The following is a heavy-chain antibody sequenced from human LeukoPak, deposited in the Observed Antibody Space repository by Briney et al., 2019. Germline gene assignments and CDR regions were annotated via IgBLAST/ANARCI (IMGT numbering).Heavy chain of an antibody. CDR1: GYSISSGYY. Sequence: SETLSLTCTVSGYSISSGYYWGRIRPPPGKGLEWIGSIYHSGSTYYNPSLKSRVTISVDTSKNQFSLKLSSVTAADTAVYYCARSGGTANYYDSSGYLWYAFDIWGQGTMVTVSS. V-gene: IGHV4-38-2*02. J-gene: IGHJ3*02. D-gene: IGHD3-22*01. CDR3: ARSGGTANYYDSSGYLWYAFDI. CDR2: IYHSGST.